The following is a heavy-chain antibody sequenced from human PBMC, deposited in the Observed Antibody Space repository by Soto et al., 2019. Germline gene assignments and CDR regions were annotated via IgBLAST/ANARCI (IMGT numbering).Heavy chain of an antibody. CDR3: VRQGIGTQHGLVDV. CDR2: VYSPGGT. J-gene: IGHJ6*02. V-gene: IGHV4-59*08. Sequence: QVQLQQSGPGLVKPSETLSLTCTVSSGPSSSHNWGWIRQPPGRGLEWIGSVYSPGGTSYNPSLKSRVTISADTSTNHISLTLSSVTAADTAVYYCVRQGIGTQHGLVDVWGQGTTVTVSS. D-gene: IGHD3-10*01. CDR1: SGPSSSHN.